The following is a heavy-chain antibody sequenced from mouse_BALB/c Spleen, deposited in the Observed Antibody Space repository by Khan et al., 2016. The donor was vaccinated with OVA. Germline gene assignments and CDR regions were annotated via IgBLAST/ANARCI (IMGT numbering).Heavy chain of an antibody. J-gene: IGHJ4*01. CDR2: INTYTGEP. Sequence: QIQLVQSGPELKKPGETVKISCKASGYTFRSFGMSWVKQAPGKGLKWMGWINTYTGEPTYADDFKGRYVFSLETSASTAYLQINNLKNEDTATYFCARPPYFSYVMVYGGQGTSVTVSS. CDR1: GYTFRSFG. CDR3: ARPPYFSYVMVY. D-gene: IGHD2-10*01. V-gene: IGHV9-3-1*01.